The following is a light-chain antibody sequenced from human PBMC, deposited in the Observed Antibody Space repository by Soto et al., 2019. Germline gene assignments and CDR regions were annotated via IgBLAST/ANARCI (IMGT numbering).Light chain of an antibody. CDR2: DVS. CDR3: SSYTTSSAYV. J-gene: IGLJ1*01. CDR1: SSDVGAYNY. Sequence: QCVLTRPASVSGSAGQSITISCTGTSSDVGAYNYVSWYQQHPGKAPKLMIYDVSNRPSGVSNRFSASKSGNTASLTISGLQAEDEADYYCSSYTTSSAYVFGTGTKATVL. V-gene: IGLV2-14*01.